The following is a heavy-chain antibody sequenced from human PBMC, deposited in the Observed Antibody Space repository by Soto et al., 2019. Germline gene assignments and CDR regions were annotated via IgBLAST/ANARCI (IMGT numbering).Heavy chain of an antibody. V-gene: IGHV5-10-1*01. J-gene: IGHJ6*02. D-gene: IGHD6-6*01. CDR2: IDPSDSYT. Sequence: GESLKISCKGSVYSFTSYWISWVRQMPGKGLEWMGSIDPSDSYTNYSPSFQCHVTISADKSISTAYLQWSSLKASDTAMYYCASGGSSSIYYYYYYGMDVWGQGTKVTVSS. CDR3: ASGGSSSIYYYYYYGMDV. CDR1: VYSFTSYW.